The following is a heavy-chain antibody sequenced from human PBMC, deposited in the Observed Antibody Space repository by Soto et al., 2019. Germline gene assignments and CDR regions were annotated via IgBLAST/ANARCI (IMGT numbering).Heavy chain of an antibody. V-gene: IGHV3-11*05. Sequence: QVQLVESGGGLVKPGGSLRLSCAASGFTLSDHYMSRIRQAPGKGLEWVSYISSSSSYTDYADSVKGRFTISRDNAKNSLYLQMNSLRAEDTAVYYCARGASGGSGWNYYYYYGMDVWGQGTTVTVSS. D-gene: IGHD6-19*01. CDR2: ISSSSSYT. CDR1: GFTLSDHY. CDR3: ARGASGGSGWNYYYYYGMDV. J-gene: IGHJ6*02.